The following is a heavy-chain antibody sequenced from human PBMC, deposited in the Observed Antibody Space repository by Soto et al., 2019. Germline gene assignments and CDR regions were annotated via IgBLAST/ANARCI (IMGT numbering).Heavy chain of an antibody. J-gene: IGHJ6*02. V-gene: IGHV3-33*01. Sequence: QVQVVESGGGVVQPGRSLRLSCAASGFTFSSFGMHWVRQAPGKGLEWVSLIWYDGSKKSYGDSVKGRFTISRDNSRNTVYLQMNSLRADDTAVYYCARDASYYSLWSGYYPSRNGMDVWGPGTTVTVSS. CDR1: GFTFSSFG. CDR3: ARDASYYSLWSGYYPSRNGMDV. D-gene: IGHD3-3*01. CDR2: IWYDGSKK.